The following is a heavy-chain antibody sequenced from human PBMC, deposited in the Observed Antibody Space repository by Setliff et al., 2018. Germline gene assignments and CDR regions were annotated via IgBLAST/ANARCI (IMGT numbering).Heavy chain of an antibody. CDR1: GYTFTNFG. D-gene: IGHD2-15*01. CDR3: ARDRRNIVVAVVNAAFDI. J-gene: IGHJ3*02. CDR2: IRVYDGYT. V-gene: IGHV1-18*01. Sequence: ASVKVSCKTSGYTFTNFGINWVRQAPGQGLEWMGWIRVYDGYTDYAQKFQGRVTMTKDTSTSTAYMELRSLRPDDTAVYYCARDRRNIVVAVVNAAFDIWGQGTMVTVSS.